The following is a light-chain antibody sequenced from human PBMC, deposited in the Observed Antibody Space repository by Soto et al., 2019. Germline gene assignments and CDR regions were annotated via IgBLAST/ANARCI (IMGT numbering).Light chain of an antibody. CDR1: TSDIGGYNY. J-gene: IGLJ1*01. CDR3: SSDISSSAPYV. Sequence: QSVLTQPASVSGSPGQSITISCTGTTSDIGGYNYVSWYQQHPGKAPKLMIYDVTRRXSGVSNRFSGSKSGNTASLTISGLQAEDEADYYCSSDISSSAPYVFGTGTKVTVL. CDR2: DVT. V-gene: IGLV2-14*01.